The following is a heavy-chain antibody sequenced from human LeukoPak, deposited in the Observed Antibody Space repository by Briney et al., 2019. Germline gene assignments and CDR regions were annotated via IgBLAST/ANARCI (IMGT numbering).Heavy chain of an antibody. Sequence: GGTLRLSCAASGFTFSSYGMSWVRQAPGKGLEWVSAISGSGGSTYYADSVKGRFTISRDNSKNTLYLQMNSLRAEDTAVYYCAKEERPIVVIAAAIIDYWGQGTLVTVSS. CDR3: AKEERPIVVIAAAIIDY. J-gene: IGHJ4*02. V-gene: IGHV3-23*01. CDR1: GFTFSSYG. D-gene: IGHD2-2*01. CDR2: ISGSGGST.